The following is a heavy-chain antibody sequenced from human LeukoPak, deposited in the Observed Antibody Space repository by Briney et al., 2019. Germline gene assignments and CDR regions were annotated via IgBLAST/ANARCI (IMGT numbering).Heavy chain of an antibody. D-gene: IGHD2-8*01. CDR3: ATSFGNYCTNGVCSNDAFDI. Sequence: ASVKVSCKASGYAFTSYGISWVRQAPGQGLEWMGWISAYNGNTNYAQKLQGRVTMTTDTSTSTAYMELRSLRSDDTAVYYCATSFGNYCTNGVCSNDAFDIWGQGTMVTVSP. V-gene: IGHV1-18*01. J-gene: IGHJ3*02. CDR1: GYAFTSYG. CDR2: ISAYNGNT.